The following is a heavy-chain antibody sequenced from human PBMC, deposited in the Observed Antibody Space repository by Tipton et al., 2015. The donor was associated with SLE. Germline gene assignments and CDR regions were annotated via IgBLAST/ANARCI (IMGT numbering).Heavy chain of an antibody. V-gene: IGHV4-59*08. CDR3: GRGATTWRGAIYGMDV. CDR2: IHSSGST. Sequence: TLSLTCSVSGGSISSNYWIWIRQTPGKGLEWIGYIHSSGSTNYNPSLKSRVTISIDVSKNQFSLKVPSVTAADAAVYYCGRGATTWRGAIYGMDVWGQGTTVTVSS. D-gene: IGHD1-1*01. J-gene: IGHJ6*02. CDR1: GGSISSNY.